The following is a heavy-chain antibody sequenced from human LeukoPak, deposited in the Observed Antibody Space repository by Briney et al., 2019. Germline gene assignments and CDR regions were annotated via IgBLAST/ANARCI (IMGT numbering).Heavy chain of an antibody. D-gene: IGHD6-19*01. Sequence: PGGSLRLSCAASEFIVSINYMTWVRQAPGKGLEWVSLIYSRGDTKYADSVKGRFTISRDNSKNTLYLQMNSLRAEDTAVYYCARILDSAWGELGYWGQGTLVTVSS. CDR2: IYSRGDT. J-gene: IGHJ4*02. CDR1: EFIVSINY. CDR3: ARILDSAWGELGY. V-gene: IGHV3-66*03.